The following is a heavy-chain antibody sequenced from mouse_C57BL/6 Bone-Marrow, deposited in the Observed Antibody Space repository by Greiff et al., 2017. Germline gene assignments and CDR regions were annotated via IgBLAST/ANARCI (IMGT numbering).Heavy chain of an antibody. J-gene: IGHJ3*01. Sequence: QVQLQQSGAELVRPGASVTLSCKASGYTFTDYEMHWVKQTPVHGLEWIGAIDPETGGTAYNQKFKGKAILTADKSSSTAYMELRSLTSEDSAVYYCTRFGYLLWRDPFAYWGQGTLVTVSA. D-gene: IGHD2-1*01. CDR1: GYTFTDYE. CDR2: IDPETGGT. CDR3: TRFGYLLWRDPFAY. V-gene: IGHV1-15*01.